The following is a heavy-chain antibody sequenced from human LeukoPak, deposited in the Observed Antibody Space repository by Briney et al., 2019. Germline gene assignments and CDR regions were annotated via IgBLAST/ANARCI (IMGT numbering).Heavy chain of an antibody. CDR3: TVGATPGGLYFDY. J-gene: IGHJ4*02. V-gene: IGHV3-48*01. D-gene: IGHD1-26*01. CDR1: GFTFSSYS. CDR2: ISSSSSTI. Sequence: GGSLRLSCAASGFTFSSYSMNWVRQAPGKGLEWVSYISSSSSTIYYADSVKGRFTISRDNSKNTLYLQMNSLRAEDTAVYYCTVGATPGGLYFDYWGQGTLVTVSS.